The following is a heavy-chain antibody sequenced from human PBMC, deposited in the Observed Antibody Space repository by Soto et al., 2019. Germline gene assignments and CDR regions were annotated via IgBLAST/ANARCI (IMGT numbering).Heavy chain of an antibody. J-gene: IGHJ6*02. CDR2: ISAYTGNT. V-gene: IGHV1-18*03. CDR1: GYKFSSYG. Sequence: QVQLVQSGAEVKKPGASVKVSCKASGYKFSSYGISWVRQAPGQGLEWMGWISAYTGNTNYAQKLQVRVTMTTDTAMSTAYMELRSLRSDDMAVYSCARDPKDGYPANGMDVWGQGTTVTVSS. D-gene: IGHD5-12*01. CDR3: ARDPKDGYPANGMDV.